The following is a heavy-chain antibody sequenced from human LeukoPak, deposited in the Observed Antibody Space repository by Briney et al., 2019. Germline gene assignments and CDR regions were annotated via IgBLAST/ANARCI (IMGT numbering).Heavy chain of an antibody. V-gene: IGHV3-7*01. CDR1: GFSFSAYW. J-gene: IGHJ4*02. Sequence: GGSLRLSCAASGFSFSAYWMTWVRQAPGTGLEWVANINPAGSETYYVDPVKGRFSISRDNAKNLVYLQMNNLRAEDTAVYHCARFGYVAAVDVWGQGTPVTVSS. CDR2: INPAGSET. D-gene: IGHD2-15*01. CDR3: ARFGYVAAVDV.